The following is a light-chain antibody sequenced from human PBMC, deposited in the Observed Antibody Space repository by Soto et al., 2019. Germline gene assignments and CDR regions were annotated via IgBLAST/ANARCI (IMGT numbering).Light chain of an antibody. CDR1: SRDVGGYNY. J-gene: IGLJ2*01. Sequence: QSVLTQPASVSGSPGQSITTSCSGTSRDVGGYNYVSWHQQRPGKAPKVIITEVSNRPSGVSNRFSGSKSGNTASLTISGLQAEDEADYYCSSYVNYNTFVIFGGGTKVTLL. CDR3: SSYVNYNTFVI. V-gene: IGLV2-14*01. CDR2: EVS.